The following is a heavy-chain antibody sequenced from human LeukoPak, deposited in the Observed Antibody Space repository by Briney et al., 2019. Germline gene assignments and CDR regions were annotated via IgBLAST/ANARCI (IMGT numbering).Heavy chain of an antibody. CDR2: IYYSGAT. J-gene: IGHJ4*02. CDR1: GGSISRCYSY. CDR3: ARFRRGDDSSGYYSPHFDY. Sequence: DPSETVTLICTVSGGSISRCYSYWPRTRRPPVKELVWNGTIYYSGATYYNPSLESRVTISVDTSRTQFSLRLTSVTAADTAVYYCARFRRGDDSSGYYSPHFDYWGPGTLVTVS. V-gene: IGHV4-39*01. D-gene: IGHD3-22*01.